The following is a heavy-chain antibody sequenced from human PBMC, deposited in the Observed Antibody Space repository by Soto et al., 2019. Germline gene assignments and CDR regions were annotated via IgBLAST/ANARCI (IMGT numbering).Heavy chain of an antibody. D-gene: IGHD3-22*01. J-gene: IGHJ4*02. CDR2: INPNSGGT. CDR1: GYTFTGYY. CDR3: ARVSNSAYGRKSHLDY. V-gene: IGHV1-2*04. Sequence: ASVKVSCKASGYTFTGYYMHWVRHAPGQGLEWMGWINPNSGGTNYAQKFQGWVTMTRDTSISTAYMELSRLRSDDTAVYYCARVSNSAYGRKSHLDYWGQGSLDTVSS.